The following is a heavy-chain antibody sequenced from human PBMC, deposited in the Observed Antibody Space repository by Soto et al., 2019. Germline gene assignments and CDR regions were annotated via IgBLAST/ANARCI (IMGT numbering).Heavy chain of an antibody. CDR2: IYYSGST. CDR3: ARAPQWGYSSSWYLSVETNWFDP. CDR1: GGSISSGGYY. Sequence: SETLSLTCTVSGGSISSGGYYWSWIRQHPGKGLEWIGYIYYSGSTYYNPSLKSRVTISVDTSKNQFSLKLSSVTAADTAVYYCARAPQWGYSSSWYLSVETNWFDPWGQGTLVTVSS. V-gene: IGHV4-31*03. J-gene: IGHJ5*02. D-gene: IGHD6-13*01.